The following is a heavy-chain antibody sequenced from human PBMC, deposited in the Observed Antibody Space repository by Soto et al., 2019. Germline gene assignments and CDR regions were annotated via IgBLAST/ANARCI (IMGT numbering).Heavy chain of an antibody. CDR3: ARDSRAEMWLEMATRGFDY. D-gene: IGHD3-22*01. V-gene: IGHV3-21*01. CDR2: ISSSSSYI. Sequence: EVQLLESGGGLVQPGGSLRLSCAASGFTFSSYAMSWVRQAPGKGLEWVSAISSSSSYIYYADSVKGRFTISRDNAKNSLYLQMNSLRAEDTAVYYCARDSRAEMWLEMATRGFDYWGQGTLVTVSS. J-gene: IGHJ4*02. CDR1: GFTFSSYA.